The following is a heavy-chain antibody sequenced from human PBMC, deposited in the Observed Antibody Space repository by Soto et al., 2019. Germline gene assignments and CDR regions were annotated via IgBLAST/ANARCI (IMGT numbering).Heavy chain of an antibody. Sequence: PGGSLRLSCAASGFTFSSYSMNWVRQAPGKGLEWVSSISSSSSYIYYADTEKGRFTISRDNAKNSLYLQMNSLRAEDIAGYYCVRDFFTGGSSYYYYGMEGWGQGSTGTVSS. V-gene: IGHV3-21*01. J-gene: IGHJ6*01. CDR2: ISSSSSYI. D-gene: IGHD2-8*02. CDR1: GFTFSSYS. CDR3: VRDFFTGGSSYYYYGMEG.